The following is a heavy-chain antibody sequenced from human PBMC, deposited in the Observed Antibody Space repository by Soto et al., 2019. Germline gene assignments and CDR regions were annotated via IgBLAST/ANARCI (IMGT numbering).Heavy chain of an antibody. J-gene: IGHJ4*01. V-gene: IGHV3-23*01. CDR1: GVTCNHYD. CDR3: AETTEIYF. Sequence: GGSLRLCCGGSGVTCNHYDMSWVRQAPGKGLEWVSTIGTSGGTYYPDSVRGRFTISRDNSRNTLYLQMNSLRPEDTAVYYCAETTEIYF. D-gene: IGHD1-1*01. CDR2: IGTSGGT.